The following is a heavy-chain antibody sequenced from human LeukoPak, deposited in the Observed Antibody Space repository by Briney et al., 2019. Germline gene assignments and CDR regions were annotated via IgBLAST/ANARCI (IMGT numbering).Heavy chain of an antibody. V-gene: IGHV4-4*02. D-gene: IGHD2-21*01. CDR3: ARDAVEGGY. Sequence: SETLSLTCAVSGGSISSSNCGCWVRQPPGQRLGWIGEIYHSGSTNYNSSLKSRVTISVDKSKNQFSLKLSSVTAADTAVYYCARDAVEGGYWGQGTLVTVSS. CDR2: IYHSGST. CDR1: GGSISSSNC. J-gene: IGHJ4*02.